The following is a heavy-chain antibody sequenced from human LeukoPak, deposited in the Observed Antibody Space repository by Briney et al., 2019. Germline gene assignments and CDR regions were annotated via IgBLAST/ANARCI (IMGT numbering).Heavy chain of an antibody. D-gene: IGHD2-21*02. CDR1: GYTFTSYG. CDR3: AGGPPASYCGGDCSSPHFDY. J-gene: IGHJ4*02. Sequence: GASVKVSCKASGYTFTSYGISWVRQAPGQGLAWMGWISAYNGNTNYVQKLQGRVTMTTDTSTSTAYMELRSLRSDDTAVYYCAGGPPASYCGGDCSSPHFDYWGQGTLVTVSS. V-gene: IGHV1-18*01. CDR2: ISAYNGNT.